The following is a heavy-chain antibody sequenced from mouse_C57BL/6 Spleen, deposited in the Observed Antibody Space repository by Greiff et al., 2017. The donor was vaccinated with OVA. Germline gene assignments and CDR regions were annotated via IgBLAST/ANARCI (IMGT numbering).Heavy chain of an antibody. Sequence: VQLQQPGAELVRPGPSVKLSCKASGYTFTSYWMHWVKQRPGQGLEWIGVIDPSDSYTNYNQKFKGKATLTVDTSSSTAYMQLSSLTSEDSAVYYCARGDGNSYYFDYWGQGTTLTVSS. J-gene: IGHJ2*01. CDR3: ARGDGNSYYFDY. CDR1: GYTFTSYW. D-gene: IGHD2-1*01. CDR2: IDPSDSYT. V-gene: IGHV1-59*01.